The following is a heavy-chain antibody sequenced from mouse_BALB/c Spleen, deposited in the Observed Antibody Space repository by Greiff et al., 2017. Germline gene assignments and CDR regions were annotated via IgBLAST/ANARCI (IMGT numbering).Heavy chain of an antibody. D-gene: IGHD1-1*01. CDR2: ISSGSSTI. CDR3: ARRTVVARGYAMDY. CDR1: GFTFSSFG. J-gene: IGHJ4*01. V-gene: IGHV5-17*02. Sequence: EVQVVESGGGLVQPGGSRKLSCAASGFTFSSFGMHWVRQAPEKGLEWVAYISSGSSTIYYADTVKGRFTISRDNPKNTLFLQMTSLRSEDTAMYYCARRTVVARGYAMDYWGQGTSVTVSS.